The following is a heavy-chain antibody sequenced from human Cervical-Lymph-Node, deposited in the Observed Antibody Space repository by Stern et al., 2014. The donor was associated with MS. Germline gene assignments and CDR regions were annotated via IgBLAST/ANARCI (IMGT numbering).Heavy chain of an antibody. J-gene: IGHJ5*02. V-gene: IGHV4-59*01. CDR2: IDYRGNT. CDR1: GASITSYH. Sequence: QVQLKESGPGLLRPSETLSLTCTVSGASITSYHWSWIRPPPGKGLEWIGYIDYRGNTNYNASLKGRVAISIGTSKAQFSLRLSSVTAADTAVYYCARATDLWGQGTLVTVSS. CDR3: ARATDL.